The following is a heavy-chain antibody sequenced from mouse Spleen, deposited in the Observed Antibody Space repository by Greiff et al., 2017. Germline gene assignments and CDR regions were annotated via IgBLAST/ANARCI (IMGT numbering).Heavy chain of an antibody. D-gene: IGHD1-1*01. CDR3: ARGSSPFDY. V-gene: IGHV7-3*02. CDR1: GFTFTDYY. J-gene: IGHJ2*01. CDR2: IRNKANGYTT. Sequence: EVNLVESGGGLVQPGGSLRLSCATSGFTFTDYYMSWVRQPPGKALEWLGFIRNKANGYTTEYSASVKGRFTISRDNSQSILYLQMNTLRAEDSATYYCARGSSPFDYWGQGTTLTVSS.